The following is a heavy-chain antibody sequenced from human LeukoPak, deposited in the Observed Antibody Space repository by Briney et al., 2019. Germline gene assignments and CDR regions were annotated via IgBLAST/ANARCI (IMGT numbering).Heavy chain of an antibody. CDR3: ARSDCSSTSCPYGMDV. V-gene: IGHV4-59*01. CDR1: GGSTSSYY. J-gene: IGHJ6*02. Sequence: PSETLSLTCTVSGGSTSSYYWSWIRQPPGKGLEWIGYIYYSGSTNYNPSLKSRVTISVDTSKNQFSLKLSSVTAADTAVYYCARSDCSSTSCPYGMDVWGQGTTVTVSS. CDR2: IYYSGST. D-gene: IGHD2-2*01.